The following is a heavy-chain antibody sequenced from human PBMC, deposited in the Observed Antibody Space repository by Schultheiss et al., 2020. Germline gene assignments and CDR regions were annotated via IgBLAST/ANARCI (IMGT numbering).Heavy chain of an antibody. CDR2: IYYSGST. Sequence: SETLSLTCTVSGGPISNGGYYWNWIRQHPGKGLEWIGSIYYSGSTYYNPSLKSRVTISVDTSKNQFSLKLSSVTAADTAVYYCARGKGRVLLHWFDPWGQGTLVTVAS. CDR1: GGPISNGGYY. J-gene: IGHJ5*02. D-gene: IGHD3-10*01. CDR3: ARGKGRVLLHWFDP. V-gene: IGHV4-39*07.